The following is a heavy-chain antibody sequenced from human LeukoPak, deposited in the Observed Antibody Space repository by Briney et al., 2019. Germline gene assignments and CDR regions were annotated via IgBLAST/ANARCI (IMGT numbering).Heavy chain of an antibody. Sequence: GASVKVSCKASGYTFTNYDINWVRQAPGQGLGWIGWLNPNSGNRGFARKFQDRVTLTRDTSISTAYMDLYSLTSEDTAVYYCARGNMIRFGGVSWGQGSLVTVSS. CDR3: ARGNMIRFGGVS. CDR2: LNPNSGNR. V-gene: IGHV1-8*01. CDR1: GYTFTNYD. J-gene: IGHJ5*02. D-gene: IGHD3-16*01.